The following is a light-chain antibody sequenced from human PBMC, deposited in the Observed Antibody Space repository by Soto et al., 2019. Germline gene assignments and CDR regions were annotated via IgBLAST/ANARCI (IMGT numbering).Light chain of an antibody. V-gene: IGKV3-15*01. CDR2: GAS. Sequence: EIVMTQSPATLSVSPGEKATLSCRASQCVSSNLAWYQQKPGQAPRLLIYGASTRATGIPARFSGSGSGTEFTLTISSLQSEEFAVYYCQQYNNWPPTWTFGQGTKVDIK. CDR3: QQYNNWPPTWT. CDR1: QCVSSN. J-gene: IGKJ1*01.